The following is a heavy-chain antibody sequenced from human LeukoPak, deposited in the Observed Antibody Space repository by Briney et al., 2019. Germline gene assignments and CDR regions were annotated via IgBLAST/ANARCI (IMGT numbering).Heavy chain of an antibody. D-gene: IGHD6-13*01. CDR2: IYYSGST. J-gene: IGHJ3*02. CDR3: ARHSGIGDAFDI. CDR1: GGSISSYY. Sequence: SETLSLTCTVSGGSISSYYWSWIRQPPGKGLEWIGYIYYSGSTNYNPSLKSRVTISVDTSKNQFSLKLSSVTAADTAVYYCARHSGIGDAFDIWGQGTMVTVSS. V-gene: IGHV4-59*08.